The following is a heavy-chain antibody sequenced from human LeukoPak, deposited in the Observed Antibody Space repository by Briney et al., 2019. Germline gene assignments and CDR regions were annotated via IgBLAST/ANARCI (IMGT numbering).Heavy chain of an antibody. CDR1: GFTFSSYA. D-gene: IGHD3-10*01. Sequence: GGSLRLSCAASGFTFSSYAMSWVRQAPGKGLEGVSAISGSGCSTYYADSVKGRFTISRDNSKNTLYLQMNSLRAEDTAVYYCANGLLWFGEWGGDSGFDYWGQGTLVTVSS. CDR2: ISGSGCST. V-gene: IGHV3-23*01. J-gene: IGHJ4*02. CDR3: ANGLLWFGEWGGDSGFDY.